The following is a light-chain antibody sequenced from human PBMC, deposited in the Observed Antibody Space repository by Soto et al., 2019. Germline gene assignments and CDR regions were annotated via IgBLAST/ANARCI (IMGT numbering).Light chain of an antibody. J-gene: IGKJ4*01. CDR1: QSVGSY. Sequence: EIVLTQSPATLSLSPGDRATLSCRASQSVGSYLGWYQQRPGQAHRLLIYDASNRATGIPARFSGSGSGTDFTLTISSLEPEDFEVYYCQQRSDWPSTFGGGTKVEIK. V-gene: IGKV3-11*01. CDR2: DAS. CDR3: QQRSDWPST.